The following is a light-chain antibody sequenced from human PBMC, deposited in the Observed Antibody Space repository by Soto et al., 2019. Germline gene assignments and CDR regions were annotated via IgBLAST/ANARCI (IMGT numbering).Light chain of an antibody. CDR1: QTINGNY. V-gene: IGKV3-20*01. CDR3: QPYGRSPLLYT. J-gene: IGKJ2*01. Sequence: EIVLTQSPGTLSLSPGERATLSCRASQTINGNYLAWYQQKPGQAPRLLIYGASTRAAGVPDRFSGSGSGTDLTRTITRLEPDDFAVYYCQPYGRSPLLYTFGQGTKL. CDR2: GAS.